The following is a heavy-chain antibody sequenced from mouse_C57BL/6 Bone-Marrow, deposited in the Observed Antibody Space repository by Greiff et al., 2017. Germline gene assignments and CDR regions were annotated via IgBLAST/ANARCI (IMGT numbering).Heavy chain of an antibody. D-gene: IGHD2-4*01. V-gene: IGHV1-5*01. J-gene: IGHJ3*01. CDR3: ANEYEGRWFDY. CDR2: IYPGNSDT. CDR1: GYTFTSYW. Sequence: VQLQQPGAVLARPGASVKMSCKTSGYTFTSYWMPWVKQRPGQGLEWIGAIYPGNSDTSYKQKFKGKATLTVVTSASTAYMELSSLTYEDSAVYYCANEYEGRWFDYWGKGTRVTVSA.